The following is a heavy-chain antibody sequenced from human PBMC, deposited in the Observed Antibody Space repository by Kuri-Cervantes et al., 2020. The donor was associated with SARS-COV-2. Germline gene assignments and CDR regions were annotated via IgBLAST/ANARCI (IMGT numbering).Heavy chain of an antibody. CDR1: GFTFSSYG. Sequence: GESLKISCAASGFTFSSYGMHWVRQAPGKGLEWVAVISYDGSNKYYADSVKSRFTISRDNSKNTLYLQMNSLRAEDTAVYYCASQYCSGGSCYSGYYYGMDVWGQGTTVTVSS. V-gene: IGHV3-30*03. D-gene: IGHD2-15*01. CDR3: ASQYCSGGSCYSGYYYGMDV. CDR2: ISYDGSNK. J-gene: IGHJ6*02.